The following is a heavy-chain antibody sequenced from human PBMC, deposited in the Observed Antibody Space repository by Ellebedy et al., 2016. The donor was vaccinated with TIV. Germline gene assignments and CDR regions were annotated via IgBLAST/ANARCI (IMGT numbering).Heavy chain of an antibody. V-gene: IGHV3-7*03. CDR1: GFTFSNYW. CDR3: ARAGGVGTVDC. D-gene: IGHD3-16*01. Sequence: GGSLRLSCAASGFTFSNYWMSWVRQAPGKGLEWVANINEDGSEKYYVDSVAGRFTISRGNAKNSLFLQMNNPRADDTAVYYCARAGGVGTVDCWGQGTLVTVSS. J-gene: IGHJ4*02. CDR2: INEDGSEK.